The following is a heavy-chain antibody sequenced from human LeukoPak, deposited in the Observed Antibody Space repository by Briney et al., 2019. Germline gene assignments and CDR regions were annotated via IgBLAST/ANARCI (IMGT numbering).Heavy chain of an antibody. CDR3: ARDCSTNYGYCAFDI. Sequence: SETLSLTCTVSGGSISSYYWSGIRQPAGKGREWIGRIYTTGSTNYNPSLKSRVTMSVDTSKTQFSLKLSSVPAAATAVYYCARDCSTNYGYCAFDIWGQGTMVTVSS. CDR2: IYTTGST. CDR1: GGSISSYY. D-gene: IGHD3-10*01. V-gene: IGHV4-4*07. J-gene: IGHJ3*02.